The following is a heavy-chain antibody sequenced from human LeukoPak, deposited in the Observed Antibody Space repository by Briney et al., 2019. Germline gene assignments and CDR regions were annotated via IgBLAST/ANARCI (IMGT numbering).Heavy chain of an antibody. CDR2: ISGPGGST. V-gene: IGHV3-23*01. J-gene: IGHJ4*02. Sequence: GGSLRLSCVGSRFTFSNYAMTWVRQAPGKGLEWVSAISGPGGSTYYADSVEGRFTISRDNSKNTLYLQMNSLRAEDTAVYYCATPDYWGQGTLVTVSS. CDR3: ATPDY. CDR1: RFTFSNYA.